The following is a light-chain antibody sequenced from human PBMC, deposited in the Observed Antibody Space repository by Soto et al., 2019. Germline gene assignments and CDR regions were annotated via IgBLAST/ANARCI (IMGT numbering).Light chain of an antibody. CDR1: QSLLYRPNSKNY. Sequence: DIVLTQSPDSLAVSLGERATIKCRSSQSLLYRPNSKNYLAWYQHKPGQPTKLLMYWASTRQSGVPDRFTGSGSGTDFTLTISSLQAEDVAVYYCQQYYTATEPLTFGGGTKVEI. CDR2: WAS. J-gene: IGKJ4*01. V-gene: IGKV4-1*01. CDR3: QQYYTATEPLT.